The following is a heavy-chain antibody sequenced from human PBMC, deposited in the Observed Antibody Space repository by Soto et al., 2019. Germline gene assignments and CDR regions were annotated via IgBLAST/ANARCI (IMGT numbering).Heavy chain of an antibody. CDR2: ISSSSSYI. CDR1: GFTFSSYS. Sequence: GGSLRLSCAASGFTFSSYSMNWVRQAPGKGLEWVSSISSSSSYIYYADSVKGRFTISRDNAKNSLYLQMNSLRAEDTAVYYCASSPGHNRDAFDIWGQGTMVTVSS. CDR3: ASSPGHNRDAFDI. V-gene: IGHV3-21*01. J-gene: IGHJ3*02. D-gene: IGHD1-20*01.